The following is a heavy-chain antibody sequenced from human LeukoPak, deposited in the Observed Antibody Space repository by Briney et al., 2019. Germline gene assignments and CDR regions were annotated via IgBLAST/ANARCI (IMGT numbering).Heavy chain of an antibody. CDR1: GFTFSSYG. Sequence: GGSLRLSCAASGFTFSSYGMSWVRQAPGKGLEWVSAISGSGGSTYYADSVKGRFTISRDNSKNTLYLQMNSLRAEDTAVYYCAHPTEYSSSWYGNWFDPWGQGTLVTVSS. CDR3: AHPTEYSSSWYGNWFDP. CDR2: ISGSGGST. V-gene: IGHV3-23*01. J-gene: IGHJ5*02. D-gene: IGHD6-13*01.